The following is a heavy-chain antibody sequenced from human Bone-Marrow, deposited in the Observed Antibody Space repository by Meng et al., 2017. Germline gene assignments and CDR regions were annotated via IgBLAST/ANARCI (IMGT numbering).Heavy chain of an antibody. J-gene: IGHJ4*02. CDR2: ISGSGGST. Sequence: VPLVESGGGVVQPGRSRRFSCAASVFTFSSYAMSWVRQAPGKGLEWVSAISGSGGSTYYADSEKGRFTISRDNSKDTVFLQMNSLRIEDTAVYYCAREIGGTTPDYWGQGTLVTVSS. CDR1: VFTFSSYA. V-gene: IGHV3-23*04. CDR3: AREIGGTTPDY. D-gene: IGHD1-1*01.